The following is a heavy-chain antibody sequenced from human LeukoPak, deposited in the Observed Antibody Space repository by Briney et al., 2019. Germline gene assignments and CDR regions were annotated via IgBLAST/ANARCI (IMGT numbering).Heavy chain of an antibody. V-gene: IGHV1-46*01. J-gene: IGHJ4*02. CDR1: GYTFTSYY. Sequence: ASVKVSCKASGYTFTSYYMHWVRQAPGQGLEWMGIINPSGGSTSYAQKFQGRVTMTRDMSTSTVYMELSSLRSGDTAVYYCARSSYNWDAFDYWGQGTLVTVSS. CDR2: INPSGGST. CDR3: ARSSYNWDAFDY. D-gene: IGHD1-20*01.